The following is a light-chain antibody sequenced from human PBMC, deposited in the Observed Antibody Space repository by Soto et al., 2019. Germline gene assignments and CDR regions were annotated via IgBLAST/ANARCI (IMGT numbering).Light chain of an antibody. CDR3: QQRSYWPPLT. V-gene: IGKV3-11*01. J-gene: IGKJ4*01. CDR1: QSVSSY. Sequence: EIVLTQSPATLSLSPGERATLSCRASQSVSSYLAWYQQKPGQAPRLLISDASNRATGIPARFSGSGSGTDFTLTISSLEPEDFAVYYCQQRSYWPPLTVGGGTKVEIK. CDR2: DAS.